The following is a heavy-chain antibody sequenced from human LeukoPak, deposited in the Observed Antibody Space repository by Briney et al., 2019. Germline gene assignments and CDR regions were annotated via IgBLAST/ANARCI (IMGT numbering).Heavy chain of an antibody. V-gene: IGHV4-34*01. Sequence: SETLSLTCAVYGGSFSGYYWSWIRQPPGKGLEWIGEINHSGSTNYNPSLKSRVTISVDTSKNQFSLKLSSVTAADTAVYYCVRFQSVAESTSINYFDYWGQGTLVTVSS. D-gene: IGHD2-15*01. CDR2: INHSGST. CDR3: VRFQSVAESTSINYFDY. CDR1: GGSFSGYY. J-gene: IGHJ4*02.